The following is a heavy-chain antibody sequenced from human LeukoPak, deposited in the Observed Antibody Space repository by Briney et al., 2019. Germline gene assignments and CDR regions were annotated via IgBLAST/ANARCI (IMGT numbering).Heavy chain of an antibody. CDR3: ARGSQLAFPSYYNYYMDV. Sequence: VASVKVSCKASGGTFSSYAISWVRQAPGQGLEWMGGIIPIFGTANYAQKFQGGVTITTDESTSTAYMELSSLRSEDTAVYYCARGSQLAFPSYYNYYMDVWGKGTTVTVSS. CDR2: IIPIFGTA. CDR1: GGTFSSYA. D-gene: IGHD2-2*01. V-gene: IGHV1-69*05. J-gene: IGHJ6*03.